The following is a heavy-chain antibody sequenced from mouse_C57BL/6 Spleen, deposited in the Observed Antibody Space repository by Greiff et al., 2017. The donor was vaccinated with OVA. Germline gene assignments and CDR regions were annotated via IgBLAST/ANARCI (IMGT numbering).Heavy chain of an antibody. CDR1: GYTFTSYW. CDR2: IDPSDSYT. J-gene: IGHJ2*01. D-gene: IGHD2-2*01. CDR3: ARSTMVTTGGYYFDY. V-gene: IGHV1-69*01. Sequence: VQLQQPGAELVMPGASVKLSCKASGYTFTSYWMHWVKQRPGQGLEWIGEIDPSDSYTNYHQKFKGQSTLTVDKSSSTAYMQLSSLTSEDSAVYYCARSTMVTTGGYYFDYWGQGTTLTVSS.